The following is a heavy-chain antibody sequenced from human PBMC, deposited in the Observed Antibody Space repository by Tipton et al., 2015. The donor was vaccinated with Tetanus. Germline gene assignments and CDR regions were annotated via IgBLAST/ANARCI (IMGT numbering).Heavy chain of an antibody. CDR1: GGSISSSSSY. CDR3: AGLYYYDSASYPLY. CDR2: ISYKGST. D-gene: IGHD3-10*01. J-gene: IGHJ4*02. V-gene: IGHV4-39*01. Sequence: LRLSCIVSGGSISSSSSYWGWIRQPPGKGLEWIGSISYKGSTYYNPSLKSRVTMSVDTSKNHFSLRLRSVTAADTAVFYCAGLYYYDSASYPLYWGQGTLVTVSS.